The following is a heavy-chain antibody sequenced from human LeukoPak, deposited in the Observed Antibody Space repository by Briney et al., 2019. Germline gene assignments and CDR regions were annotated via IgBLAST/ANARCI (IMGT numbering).Heavy chain of an antibody. CDR1: GFTFSNYA. J-gene: IGHJ6*02. CDR3: ARVSRPSYYCGMDV. V-gene: IGHV3-30-3*01. Sequence: PGGSLRLSCAAPGFTFSNYAMHWVRQAPGKGLEWVALISYDGSNKYYADSVKGRFTISRDNSKNTVYLQMNSLRAEDTAVYYCARVSRPSYYCGMDVWGQGTTVTVSS. CDR2: ISYDGSNK.